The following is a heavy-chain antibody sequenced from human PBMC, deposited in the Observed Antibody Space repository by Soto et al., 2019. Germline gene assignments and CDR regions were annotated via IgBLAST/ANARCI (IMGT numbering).Heavy chain of an antibody. CDR3: ARQGAETGDRRAAADFDY. Sequence: QLQLQESGPGLVKPSETLSLTCTVSGGSISSSSYYWGWIRQPPGKGLEWIGSIYYSGRTYYNPSLKSRVTISVDTSKSQFSLKLSSVTAADTAVYYCARQGAETGDRRAAADFDYWGQGTLVTVS. V-gene: IGHV4-39*01. CDR2: IYYSGRT. CDR1: GGSISSSSYY. J-gene: IGHJ4*02. D-gene: IGHD6-13*01.